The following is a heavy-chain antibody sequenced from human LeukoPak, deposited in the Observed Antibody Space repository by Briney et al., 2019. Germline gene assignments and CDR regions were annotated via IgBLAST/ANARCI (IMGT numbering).Heavy chain of an antibody. Sequence: SGTLSLTCAVSGGSISRSNWWSWVRQPPGKGLEWIGEIYHSGNTKYNPSLKSRVTISMDKSKNQFSLKLSSVTAADTAVYYCARQDYYDTGTWYSDLWGRGTLVTVSS. D-gene: IGHD3-22*01. V-gene: IGHV4-4*02. CDR3: ARQDYYDTGTWYSDL. CDR1: GGSISRSNW. J-gene: IGHJ2*01. CDR2: IYHSGNT.